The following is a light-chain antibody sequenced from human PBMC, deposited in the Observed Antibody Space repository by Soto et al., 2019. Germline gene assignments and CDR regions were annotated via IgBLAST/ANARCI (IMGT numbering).Light chain of an antibody. CDR3: PQYNSYSWT. V-gene: IGKV1-5*01. Sequence: DIQMTQSPSTLSASVGERVTITCRASQSISVWMAWYQQKPGRAPKLLIYDASNLESGVPSRFSGSGSGTEFTLNISSLQPDDFATYYCPQYNSYSWTFGQGTKVEIK. J-gene: IGKJ1*01. CDR1: QSISVW. CDR2: DAS.